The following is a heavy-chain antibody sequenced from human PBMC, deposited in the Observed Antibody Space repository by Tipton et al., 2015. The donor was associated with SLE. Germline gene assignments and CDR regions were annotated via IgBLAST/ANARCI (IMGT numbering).Heavy chain of an antibody. CDR2: ICSGGST. CDR3: ARVGGGSSWYVWFDP. D-gene: IGHD6-13*01. Sequence: SLRLSCAASGFTVSSNYMSWVRQAPGKGLEWVSVICSGGSTYYADSVKGRFTISRHNSKNTLYLQMNSLGAEDMAVYYCARVGGGSSWYVWFDPWGQGTLVTVSS. J-gene: IGHJ5*02. CDR1: GFTVSSNY. V-gene: IGHV3-53*04.